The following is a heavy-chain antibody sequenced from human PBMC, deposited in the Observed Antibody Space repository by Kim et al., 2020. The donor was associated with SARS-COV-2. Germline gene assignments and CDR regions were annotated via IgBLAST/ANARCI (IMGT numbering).Heavy chain of an antibody. CDR3: AKQQNSGWFVPRLVY. D-gene: IGHD6-19*01. J-gene: IGHJ4*02. CDR1: GFTFSSYA. Sequence: GGSLRLSCAASGFTFSSYAMNWVRQAPGKGLEWVSGISGDGDITYYADSVKGRFTLSRDNSKNTLYLQMNSLRAEDTALYYCAKQQNSGWFVPRLVYWGQGTLVTVSS. CDR2: ISGDGDIT. V-gene: IGHV3-23*01.